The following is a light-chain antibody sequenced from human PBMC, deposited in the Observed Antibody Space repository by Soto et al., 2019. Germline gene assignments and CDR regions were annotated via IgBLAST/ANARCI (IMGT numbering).Light chain of an antibody. V-gene: IGKV4-1*01. CDR3: QQYYSTPRT. J-gene: IGKJ1*01. CDR2: WAS. Sequence: DIVMTQSPDSLAVSLGERATINCKSSQSVLYRSNNKKYLAWYQQKPGQPPKLLIYWASTRESGVPDRFSGSGSGTDFTLTISSLQAEDAAVYYCQQYYSTPRTFGQGTKVEIK. CDR1: QSVLYRSNNKKY.